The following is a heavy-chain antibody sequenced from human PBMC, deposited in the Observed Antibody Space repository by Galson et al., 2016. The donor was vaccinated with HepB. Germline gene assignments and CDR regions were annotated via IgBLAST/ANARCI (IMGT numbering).Heavy chain of an antibody. J-gene: IGHJ6*02. Sequence: SLRLSCAASGFTFSSYGMHWVRQAPGKGLKWVAVIWYDGSNKQFADSVKGRFTISRDNSKNTEYLQMNSLRAEDTAVYYCARGDYGAYSPFGTDVWGQGTTVTVSS. V-gene: IGHV3-33*08. CDR3: ARGDYGAYSPFGTDV. CDR1: GFTFSSYG. D-gene: IGHD4-17*01. CDR2: IWYDGSNK.